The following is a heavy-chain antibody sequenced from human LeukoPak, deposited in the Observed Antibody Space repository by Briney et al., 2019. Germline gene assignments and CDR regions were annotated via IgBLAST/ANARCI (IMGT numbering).Heavy chain of an antibody. CDR1: GGSISSYY. CDR2: IYYSGST. CDR3: ARVAVAGNFDY. V-gene: IGHV4-59*01. Sequence: SETLSLTCTVSGGSISSYYWSWIRQPPGEGLEWIGYIYYSGSTNYNPSLKSRVTISVDTSKNQFSLKLSSVTAADTAVYYCARVAVAGNFDYWGQGTLVTVSS. D-gene: IGHD6-19*01. J-gene: IGHJ4*02.